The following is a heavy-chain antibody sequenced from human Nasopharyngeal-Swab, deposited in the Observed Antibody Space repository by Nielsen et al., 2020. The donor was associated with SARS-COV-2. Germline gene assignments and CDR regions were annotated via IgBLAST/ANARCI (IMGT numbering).Heavy chain of an antibody. V-gene: IGHV1-18*01. J-gene: IGHJ4*02. D-gene: IGHD3-9*01. Sequence: ASVKVSCKASGYTFTSYGISWVRQAPGQGLEWMGWISSYNGYTNNAQKFQGRVTMTRDTSTSTVYMGLSSLRSEDTAVYYCAGRLTGYYPLDYWGQGTLVTVSS. CDR3: AGRLTGYYPLDY. CDR2: ISSYNGYT. CDR1: GYTFTSYG.